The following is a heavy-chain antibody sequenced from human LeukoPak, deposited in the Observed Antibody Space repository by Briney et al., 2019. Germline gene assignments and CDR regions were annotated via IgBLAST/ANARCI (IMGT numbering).Heavy chain of an antibody. CDR1: GFTFSSYE. V-gene: IGHV3-48*03. J-gene: IGHJ4*02. CDR2: ISSSGSTI. Sequence: GGSLRLSCAASGFTFSSYEMNWVRQAPGKGLEWVSYISSSGSTIYYADSVKARFTISRDNAKNSLYLQMNSLRAEDTAVYYCAKAMVRGVISLFDYWGQGTLVTVSS. CDR3: AKAMVRGVISLFDY. D-gene: IGHD3-10*01.